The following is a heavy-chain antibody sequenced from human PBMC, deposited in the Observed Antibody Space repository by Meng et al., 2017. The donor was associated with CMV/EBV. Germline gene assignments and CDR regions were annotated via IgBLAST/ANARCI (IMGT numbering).Heavy chain of an antibody. CDR3: ARGGYGSGVPYGMDV. J-gene: IGHJ6*02. Sequence: VKVSCKASGYTFTSYDINWVRQATGQGLEWMGWMNPNSGNTGYAQKFQGRVTITRNTSISTAYMELSSLRSEDTAVFYCARGGYGSGVPYGMDVWGQGTTVTVSS. CDR1: GYTFTSYD. CDR2: MNPNSGNT. V-gene: IGHV1-8*03. D-gene: IGHD3-10*01.